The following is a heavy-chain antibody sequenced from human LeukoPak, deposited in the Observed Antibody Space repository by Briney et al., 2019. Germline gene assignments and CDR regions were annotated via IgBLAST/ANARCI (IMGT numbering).Heavy chain of an antibody. CDR2: IYPGDSDT. Sequence: GASLQISCEGSGSSFTSYWIGWVRQLPGKGLEWMGIIYPGDSDTRYSPSFQGQVTISADKSISTAYLQWSSLKASDTAMYYCARRGYSGYDSDNWFDPWGQGTLVTVSS. V-gene: IGHV5-51*01. CDR1: GSSFTSYW. D-gene: IGHD5-12*01. J-gene: IGHJ5*02. CDR3: ARRGYSGYDSDNWFDP.